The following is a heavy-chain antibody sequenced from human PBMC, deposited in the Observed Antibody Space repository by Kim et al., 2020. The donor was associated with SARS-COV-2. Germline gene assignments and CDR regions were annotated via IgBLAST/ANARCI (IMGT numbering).Heavy chain of an antibody. D-gene: IGHD2-15*01. Sequence: YYSKSEKGRFAIARDNSKKTLWLKMSSLRAEDTVVYYCVRSVRAAPFDYWGQGTLVTVSS. J-gene: IGHJ4*02. V-gene: IGHV3-33*01. CDR3: VRSVRAAPFDY.